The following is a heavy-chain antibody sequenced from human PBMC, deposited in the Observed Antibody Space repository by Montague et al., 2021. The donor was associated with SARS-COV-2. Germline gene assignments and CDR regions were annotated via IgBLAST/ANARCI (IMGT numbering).Heavy chain of an antibody. CDR2: ISYGGIA. J-gene: IGHJ4*02. Sequence: SETLSLTCAVSGVSITSTNWWSLVRQPPGKGLEWIGEISYGGIATXNPXLKSRATISMDRSRYLFSLKLSSVTAADTAIYYCAGKVLTVPADYWGQGTLVTVS. CDR1: GVSITSTNW. D-gene: IGHD4-11*01. CDR3: AGKVLTVPADY. V-gene: IGHV4-4*02.